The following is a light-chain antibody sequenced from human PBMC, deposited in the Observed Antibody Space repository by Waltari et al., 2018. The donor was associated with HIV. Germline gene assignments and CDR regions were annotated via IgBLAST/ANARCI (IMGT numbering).Light chain of an antibody. CDR1: QTISNS. Sequence: DIQMTQSPSSLSASVGDRVTITCRTSQTISNSLNWYQQKPGKAPKLLIYAASNLQSGVPSRFSGSGSGTDFTLTISSLQPEDFATYYCQQSFSTLTFGPGTKVDIK. CDR3: QQSFSTLT. J-gene: IGKJ3*01. V-gene: IGKV1-39*01. CDR2: AAS.